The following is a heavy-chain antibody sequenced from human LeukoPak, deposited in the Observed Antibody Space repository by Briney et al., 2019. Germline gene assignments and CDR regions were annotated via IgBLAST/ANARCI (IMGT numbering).Heavy chain of an antibody. CDR1: GFTFSSYS. J-gene: IGHJ4*02. Sequence: PGGSLRLSCAASGFTFSSYSMNWVRQAPGKGPEWVSSISGSSSPIYYADSVKGRFTVSRDNARNSLYLQMNSLRVEDTAVYYCAREYSGYVPDYWGQGTLVTVSS. V-gene: IGHV3-21*01. CDR3: AREYSGYVPDY. CDR2: ISGSSSPI. D-gene: IGHD5-12*01.